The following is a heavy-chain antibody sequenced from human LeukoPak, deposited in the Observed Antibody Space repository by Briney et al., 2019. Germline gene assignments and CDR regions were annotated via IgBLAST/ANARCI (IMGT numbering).Heavy chain of an antibody. D-gene: IGHD3-3*01. CDR1: GFTFSSYW. Sequence: GGSLRLSCAASGFTFSSYWMNWVRQAPGKGLEWVASIKYDESDIRYMDSVKGRLTVSRDNGKNSVYLQMDSLRAEDTAVYYCKKLVGWGRFDFWGQGTLVTVSS. CDR3: KKLVGWGRFDF. CDR2: IKYDESDI. V-gene: IGHV3-7*01. J-gene: IGHJ4*02.